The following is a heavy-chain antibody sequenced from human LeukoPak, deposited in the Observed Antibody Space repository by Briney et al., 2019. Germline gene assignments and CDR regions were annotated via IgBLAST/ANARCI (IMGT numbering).Heavy chain of an antibody. V-gene: IGHV4-34*01. J-gene: IGHJ4*02. Sequence: PSETLSLTCAVYGGSFSGYYWSWIRQPPGKGLEWIGEINHSGSTNYNPSLKSRVTISVDTSKNQFSLKLSSVTAEDTAVYYCARDAQYYYDSSGYYFDYWGQGTLVTVSS. D-gene: IGHD3-22*01. CDR1: GGSFSGYY. CDR3: ARDAQYYYDSSGYYFDY. CDR2: INHSGST.